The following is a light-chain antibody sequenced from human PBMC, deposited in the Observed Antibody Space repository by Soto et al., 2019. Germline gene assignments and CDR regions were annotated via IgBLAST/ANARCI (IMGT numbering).Light chain of an antibody. CDR3: QSYDDSHQV. J-gene: IGLJ3*02. CDR1: SGNIASNY. CDR2: EDN. V-gene: IGLV6-57*03. Sequence: NFMLTQPHSVSESPGKTVTISCTRSSGNIASNYVQWYQQRPGSAPTTAIYEDNQRPSGVPDRFSGSIDSSSNSAALTISGLKTEDEADYYCQSYDDSHQVFGGGTKLTVL.